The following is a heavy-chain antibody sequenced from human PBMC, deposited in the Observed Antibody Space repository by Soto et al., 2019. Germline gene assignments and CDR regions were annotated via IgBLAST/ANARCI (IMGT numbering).Heavy chain of an antibody. CDR1: GYTFTSYY. Sequence: ASVKVSCKASGYTFTSYYMHWVRQAPGQGLEWMGIINPSGGSTSYAQKFQGRVTMTRDTSTSTVYMELSSLRSEDTAVYYCARDLAADGTPYYYGMDVWGQGTTVTVYS. V-gene: IGHV1-46*01. CDR2: INPSGGST. D-gene: IGHD6-13*01. J-gene: IGHJ6*02. CDR3: ARDLAADGTPYYYGMDV.